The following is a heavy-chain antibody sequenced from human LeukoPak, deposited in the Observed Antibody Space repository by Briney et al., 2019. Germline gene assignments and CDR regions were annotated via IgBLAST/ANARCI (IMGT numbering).Heavy chain of an antibody. CDR1: GFTFSSYS. V-gene: IGHV3-48*01. D-gene: IGHD4-11*01. Sequence: PGGSLRLSCAASGFTFSSYSMNWVRQAPGKGLEWVSYISSSSSTIYYADSVKGRFTISRDNAKNSLYLQMNSLRAEDTAVYYCAREGDYSNRYFDYWGQGTLVTVSS. CDR3: AREGDYSNRYFDY. J-gene: IGHJ4*02. CDR2: ISSSSSTI.